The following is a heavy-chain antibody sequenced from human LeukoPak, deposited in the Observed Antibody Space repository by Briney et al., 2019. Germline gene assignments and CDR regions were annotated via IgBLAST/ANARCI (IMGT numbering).Heavy chain of an antibody. Sequence: SETLSLTCTVSGGSISSGGYYWSWIRQHPGKGLEWIGYIYYSGSTYYNPSLKSRVTISVDTSKNQLSLKLSSVTAADTAVYYCAREGSSGYDYWGQGTLVTVSS. CDR1: GGSISSGGYY. CDR2: IYYSGST. J-gene: IGHJ4*02. CDR3: AREGSSGYDY. V-gene: IGHV4-31*03. D-gene: IGHD3-22*01.